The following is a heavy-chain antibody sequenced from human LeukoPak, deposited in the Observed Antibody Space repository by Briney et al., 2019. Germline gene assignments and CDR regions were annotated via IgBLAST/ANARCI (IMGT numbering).Heavy chain of an antibody. J-gene: IGHJ3*02. V-gene: IGHV4-39*07. CDR3: ARAVYSSSWWGAFDI. D-gene: IGHD6-13*01. CDR1: GGSISSSSYY. CDR2: IYYSGST. Sequence: SETLSLTCTVSGGSISSSSYYWGWIRQPPGKGLEWIGSIYYSGSTYYNPSLKSRVTISVDTSKNQFSLKLSSVTAADAAVYYCARAVYSSSWWGAFDIWGQGTMVTVSS.